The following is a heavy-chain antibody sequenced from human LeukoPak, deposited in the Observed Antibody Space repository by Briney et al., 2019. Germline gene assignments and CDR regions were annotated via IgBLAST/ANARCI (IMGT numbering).Heavy chain of an antibody. CDR2: INTNTGNP. CDR1: GYTFTSYA. D-gene: IGHD2-2*01. CDR3: ARDILRSDLGYLGRESRVAPAADYYYYGMDV. Sequence: GASVKVSCKASGYTFTSYAMNWVRQAPGQGLEWMGWINTNTGNPTYAQGFTGRFVFSLDTSVSTAYLQISSLKAEDTAVYYCARDILRSDLGYLGRESRVAPAADYYYYGMDVWGQGTTVTVSS. J-gene: IGHJ6*02. V-gene: IGHV7-4-1*02.